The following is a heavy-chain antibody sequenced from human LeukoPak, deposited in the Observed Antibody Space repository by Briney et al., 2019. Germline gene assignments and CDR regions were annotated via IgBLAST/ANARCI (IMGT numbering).Heavy chain of an antibody. Sequence: GRSLRLSCAASGFTFSSYGMHWVRQAPGKGLEWVAVISYDGSNKYYADSVKGRFTISRDNSKNTPYLQMNSLRAEDTAVYYCAKDLYYYDSSGPQSDYYGMDVWGQGTTVTVSS. CDR1: GFTFSSYG. CDR2: ISYDGSNK. V-gene: IGHV3-30*18. D-gene: IGHD3-22*01. J-gene: IGHJ6*02. CDR3: AKDLYYYDSSGPQSDYYGMDV.